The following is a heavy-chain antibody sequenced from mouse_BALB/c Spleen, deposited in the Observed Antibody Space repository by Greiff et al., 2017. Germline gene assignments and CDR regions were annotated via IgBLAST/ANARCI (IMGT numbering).Heavy chain of an antibody. J-gene: IGHJ3*01. Sequence: EVKLVESGAELVKPGASVKLSCTASGFNIKDTYMHWVKQRPEQGLEWIGRIDPANGNTKYDPKFQGKATITADTSSNTAYLQLSSLTSEDTAVYYCASGNWGFAYWGQGTLVTVSA. CDR3: ASGNWGFAY. CDR1: GFNIKDTY. D-gene: IGHD4-1*01. V-gene: IGHV14-3*02. CDR2: IDPANGNT.